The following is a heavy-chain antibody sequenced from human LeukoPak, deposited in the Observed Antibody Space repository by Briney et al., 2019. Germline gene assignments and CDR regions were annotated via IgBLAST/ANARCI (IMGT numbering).Heavy chain of an antibody. D-gene: IGHD6-19*01. CDR1: GFTFSSYE. J-gene: IGHJ4*02. Sequence: SGGSLRLSCAASGFTFSSYEMNWVRQAPGKGLEWVSYISSSGSTIYYADSVKGRFSISRDNAKNSLYLQMNSLRVEDTAVYYCARVGVFSSSWLLYWAQGTLVTVSS. CDR3: ARVGVFSSSWLLY. CDR2: ISSSGSTI. V-gene: IGHV3-48*03.